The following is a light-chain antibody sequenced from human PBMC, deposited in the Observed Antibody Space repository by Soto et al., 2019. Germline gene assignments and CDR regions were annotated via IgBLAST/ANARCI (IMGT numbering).Light chain of an antibody. Sequence: DIQMTQSPSSVSASVGDRVTITCRASQGISNWLGWYQQKPGQAPKLVIYSASILQSGVPSRFSDSGSGTNISLTISSLQPEDFASYFCQQANRFPLTVGAGTKVDMK. J-gene: IGKJ4*01. CDR3: QQANRFPLT. CDR1: QGISNW. CDR2: SAS. V-gene: IGKV1-12*01.